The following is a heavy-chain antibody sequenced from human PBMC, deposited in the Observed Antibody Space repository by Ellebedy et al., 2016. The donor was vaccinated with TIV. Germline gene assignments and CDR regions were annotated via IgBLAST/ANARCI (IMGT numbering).Heavy chain of an antibody. CDR3: ARHFLVDYYSSGSSPYWYFDL. D-gene: IGHD3-10*01. Sequence: SETLSLXXTVSGGSISSSNYYWGWIRQPRGQGLEWIGGIYNSGATYYNPSLKRRVTISVDTSKNQFSLKLSSVTAADTAVYYCARHFLVDYYSSGSSPYWYFDLWGRGTLVTVSS. V-gene: IGHV4-39*01. CDR1: GGSISSSNYY. CDR2: IYNSGAT. J-gene: IGHJ2*01.